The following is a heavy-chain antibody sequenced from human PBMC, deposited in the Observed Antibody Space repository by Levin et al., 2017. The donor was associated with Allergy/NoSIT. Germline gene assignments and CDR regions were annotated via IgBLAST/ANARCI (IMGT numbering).Heavy chain of an antibody. V-gene: IGHV3-7*04. CDR1: GFTFTDYW. J-gene: IGHJ4*02. D-gene: IGHD6-19*01. CDR3: VRGGWYTDY. Sequence: PGGSLRLSCAASGFTFTDYWMSWVRRAPGNGLEWVANIKTDGSEKKYVDSVKGRFTISRDNAKNSLFLQMDSLRAEDTAVYSCVRGGWYTDYWGQGTLVTVSS. CDR2: IKTDGSEK.